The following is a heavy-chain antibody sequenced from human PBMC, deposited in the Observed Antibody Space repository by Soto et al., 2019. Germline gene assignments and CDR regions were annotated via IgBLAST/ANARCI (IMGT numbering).Heavy chain of an antibody. CDR1: GFTFSSYS. CDR2: ISSSTSTI. D-gene: IGHD2-15*01. J-gene: IGHJ4*02. Sequence: EVQLVESGGGLVQPEGSLRLSCAASGFTFSSYSMNWVRQAPGKGLEWVSYISSSTSTIYYADSVKGRFTISRDNAKNSLYLQMNSLRAEDTAVYYCATDKGRSPLDYWGQGTLVTVSS. V-gene: IGHV3-48*01. CDR3: ATDKGRSPLDY.